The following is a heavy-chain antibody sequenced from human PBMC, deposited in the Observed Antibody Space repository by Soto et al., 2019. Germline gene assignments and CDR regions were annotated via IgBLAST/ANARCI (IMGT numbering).Heavy chain of an antibody. CDR1: GGAIISGEYY. D-gene: IGHD6-13*01. J-gene: IGHJ6*02. CDR2: IHYSGST. Sequence: TLSLTGTVSGGAIISGEYYGSGIRRPQGKGLEWIGYIHYSGSTYHNPSLKSRVTISVDTSKNQFSLKLTSVTAADTAVYYCGRAHRDLQQLVHYYYSMDVWGQGTTVT. CDR3: GRAHRDLQQLVHYYYSMDV. V-gene: IGHV4-30-4*01.